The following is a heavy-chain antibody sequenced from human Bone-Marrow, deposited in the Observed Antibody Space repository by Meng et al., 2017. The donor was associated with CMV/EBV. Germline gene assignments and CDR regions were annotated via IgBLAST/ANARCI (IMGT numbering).Heavy chain of an antibody. J-gene: IGHJ4*02. CDR1: GGSISSSSYY. CDR2: IYYSGST. D-gene: IGHD7-27*01. V-gene: IGHV4-39*07. CDR3: ARETGSADY. Sequence: GSLRPSCTVSGGSISSSSYYWGWIRQPPGRGLEWIGSIYYSGSTYYNPSLKSRVTISVDTSKNQCSLKLSSVTAADTAVYYCARETGSADYWGQGTLVTVSS.